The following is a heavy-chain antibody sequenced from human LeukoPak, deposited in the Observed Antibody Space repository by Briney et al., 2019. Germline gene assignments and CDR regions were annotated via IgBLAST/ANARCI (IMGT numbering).Heavy chain of an antibody. CDR2: ISSAGSYI. CDR1: GFSLSTYN. V-gene: IGHV3-21*01. Sequence: PGGSLRLSCAASGFSLSTYNVCWVRQAPGKGLEWVSSISSAGSYIHYADSVKGRFTTSRDNAKSSLYLQMNSLRDEDTAVYYCARGDPSGGPYGMDVWGQGTTATVSS. CDR3: ARGDPSGGPYGMDV. D-gene: IGHD2-15*01. J-gene: IGHJ6*02.